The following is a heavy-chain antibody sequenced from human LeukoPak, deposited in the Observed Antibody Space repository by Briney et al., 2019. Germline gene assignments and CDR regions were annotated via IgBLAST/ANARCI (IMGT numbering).Heavy chain of an antibody. CDR2: IKQDGSEK. D-gene: IGHD4-17*01. J-gene: IGHJ4*02. V-gene: IGHV3-7*01. CDR1: GFTFSSYW. Sequence: GGSLRLSCAASGFTFSSYWMSWVRQAPGKGLVWVANIKQDGSEKYYVDSVKGRFTISRDNAKNSLYLQMNSLRAEDTAVYYCARDYLDYGDYGVDYWGQGTLVTVSS. CDR3: ARDYLDYGDYGVDY.